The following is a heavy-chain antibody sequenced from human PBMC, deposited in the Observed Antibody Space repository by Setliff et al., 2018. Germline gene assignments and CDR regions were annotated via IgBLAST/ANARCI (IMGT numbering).Heavy chain of an antibody. CDR2: IIHSGNT. D-gene: IGHD5-12*01. J-gene: IGHJ5*02. V-gene: IGHV4-34*01. CDR3: ARGPPGYNPYHWFDP. Sequence: SETLSLTCAVYGGSFSGYYWSWIRQPPGKRLEWIGEIIHSGNTNYNPSLKSRITISLDTSKNQFSLKVNSVTAADTAVYYCARGPPGYNPYHWFDPWGQGTLVTVSS. CDR1: GGSFSGYY.